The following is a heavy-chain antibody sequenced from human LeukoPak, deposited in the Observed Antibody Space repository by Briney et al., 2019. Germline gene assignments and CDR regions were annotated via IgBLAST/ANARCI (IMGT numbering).Heavy chain of an antibody. CDR3: AKISSIAAAGTVDY. J-gene: IGHJ4*02. Sequence: GGSLRLSCAASGFTFSSYGMHWVRQAPGKGLEWVAFIRYDGSNKYYADSVKGRFTISRDNSKNTLYLQMNSLRAEDTAVYYCAKISSIAAAGTVDYWGQGTLVTVSS. D-gene: IGHD6-13*01. V-gene: IGHV3-30*02. CDR1: GFTFSSYG. CDR2: IRYDGSNK.